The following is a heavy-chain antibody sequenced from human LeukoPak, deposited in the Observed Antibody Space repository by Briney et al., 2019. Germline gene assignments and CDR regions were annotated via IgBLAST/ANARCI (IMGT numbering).Heavy chain of an antibody. J-gene: IGHJ4*02. D-gene: IGHD3-10*01. Sequence: TNYNPSLKSRVTISVDTSKNQFSLKLSSVTAADTAVYYCARGRPAYYYGSGSYRYYFDYWGQGTLVTVSS. CDR3: ARGRPAYYYGSGSYRYYFDY. CDR2: T. V-gene: IGHV4-34*01.